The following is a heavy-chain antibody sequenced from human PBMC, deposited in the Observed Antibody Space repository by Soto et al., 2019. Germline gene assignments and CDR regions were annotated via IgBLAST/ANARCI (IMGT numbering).Heavy chain of an antibody. D-gene: IGHD2-15*01. J-gene: IGHJ4*01. CDR2: ISTNGSP. V-gene: IGHV3-64*01. Sequence: PGGSLRLSCAASGLTFGSYAMHWVRQAPGKGLEYVSAISTNGSPYYANSVEGRFTISRDNSRNTLYLYMNSLRADDTAVYYCASQTTPSEIYYYWGHGTLVPVSS. CDR1: GLTFGSYA. CDR3: ASQTTPSEIYYY.